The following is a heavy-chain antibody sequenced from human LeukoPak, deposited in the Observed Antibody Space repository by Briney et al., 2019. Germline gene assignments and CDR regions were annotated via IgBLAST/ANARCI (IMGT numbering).Heavy chain of an antibody. D-gene: IGHD5-12*01. V-gene: IGHV3-7*01. Sequence: GGSLRLSCAASGFSLSSHWMSWVRQAPGKGLEWVANINQDGSARYYVDSVKGRFTASRDSAKNSVYLQMNSLRPEDTAVYYCARWDIRGTAHQLDYWGQGTLVTVSS. J-gene: IGHJ4*02. CDR2: INQDGSAR. CDR3: ARWDIRGTAHQLDY. CDR1: GFSLSSHW.